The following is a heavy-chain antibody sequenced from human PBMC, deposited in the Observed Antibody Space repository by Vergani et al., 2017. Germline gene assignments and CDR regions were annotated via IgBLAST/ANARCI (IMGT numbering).Heavy chain of an antibody. J-gene: IGHJ6*03. CDR3: AKEPLGGYYYMDV. CDR1: GFTFDDYA. Sequence: EVQLVESGGGLVQPGRSLRLSCAASGFTFDDYAMHWVRQAPGKGLEWVSGISWNSGSIGYADSVKGRITISRDNAKNSLYLQMNSLRAEDTALYYCAKEPLGGYYYMDVWGKGTTVTVSS. D-gene: IGHD2-15*01. CDR2: ISWNSGSI. V-gene: IGHV3-9*01.